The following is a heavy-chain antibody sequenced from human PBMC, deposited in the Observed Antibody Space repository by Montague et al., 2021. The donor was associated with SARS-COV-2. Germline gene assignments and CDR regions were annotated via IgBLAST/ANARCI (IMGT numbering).Heavy chain of an antibody. CDR3: ARLPYDNSYGMDV. D-gene: IGHD3-9*01. J-gene: IGHJ6*02. CDR2: KYYSGST. V-gene: IGHV4-61*01. Sequence: SETLSLTCTVSGGSVSSGSYFWNWIRQPPGKGLEWIGYKYYSGSTNYNPSLQSRVIISVDRSKIQFSLKLNSVTAADTAIYYCARLPYDNSYGMDVWGQGTTVTVSS. CDR1: GGSVSSGSYF.